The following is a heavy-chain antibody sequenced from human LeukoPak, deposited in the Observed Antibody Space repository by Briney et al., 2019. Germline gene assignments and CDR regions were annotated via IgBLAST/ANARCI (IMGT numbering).Heavy chain of an antibody. D-gene: IGHD3-10*01. CDR1: GDTLAELS. Sequence: SSVKVSCKVCGDTLAELSIHWVRQAPGKGLEWMGGFDPEVGETIYAQKFQGRVTMTEDKSTDTANMELSSLYSDATAVYYCARLRGGTYLDYWGQGTLVTVSS. V-gene: IGHV1-24*01. CDR3: ARLRGGTYLDY. J-gene: IGHJ4*02. CDR2: FDPEVGET.